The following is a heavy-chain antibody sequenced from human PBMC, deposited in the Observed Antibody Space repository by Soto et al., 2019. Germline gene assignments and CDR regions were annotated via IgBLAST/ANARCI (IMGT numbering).Heavy chain of an antibody. CDR3: AAGIGWLIGY. CDR2: IKKDGSER. V-gene: IGHV3-7*03. CDR1: GLTLSSYW. J-gene: IGHJ4*02. Sequence: EVQLVESGGDLVHPGGSLRLSCEASGLTLSSYWMNWVRQAPGKGLEWVAIIKKDGSERHYVDSVKGRFTISRDNARNSLYLHMNDPRVEDTAVYYCAAGIGWLIGYWGRGALVTVSS. D-gene: IGHD6-19*01.